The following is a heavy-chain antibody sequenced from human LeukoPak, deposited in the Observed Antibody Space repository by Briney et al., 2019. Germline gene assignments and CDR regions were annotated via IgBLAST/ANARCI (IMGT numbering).Heavy chain of an antibody. V-gene: IGHV1-2*02. D-gene: IGHD5-12*01. CDR3: TRDSSGDPMNAFDI. CDR2: INSNRGDT. Sequence: ASVKVSCKASGYTFTSYGIGWVRQAPGQGLEWMGWINSNRGDTNYAPKFQGRVTMTRDTSISTSFLELGRLTSADTVVYYCTRDSSGDPMNAFDIWGQGTMVTVSA. CDR1: GYTFTSYG. J-gene: IGHJ3*02.